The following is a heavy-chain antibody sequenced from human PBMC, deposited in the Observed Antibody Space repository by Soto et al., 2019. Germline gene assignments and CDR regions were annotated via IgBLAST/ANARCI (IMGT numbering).Heavy chain of an antibody. J-gene: IGHJ4*02. V-gene: IGHV1-69*13. CDR2: IIPIFGTA. CDR1: GGTFSSYA. Sequence: ASVKVSCKASGGTFSSYAINWVRQAPGQGLEWMGGIIPIFGTANYAQKFQGRATITADESTSTAYMELSSLRSEDTAVYYCARPVEMATISRSYLFYWGQGTLVTVSS. D-gene: IGHD5-12*01. CDR3: ARPVEMATISRSYLFY.